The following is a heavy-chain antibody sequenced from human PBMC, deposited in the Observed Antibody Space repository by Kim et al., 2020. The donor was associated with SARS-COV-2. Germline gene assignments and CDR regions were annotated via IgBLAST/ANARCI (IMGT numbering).Heavy chain of an antibody. Sequence: GGSLRLSCAASGFTFSNYWMHWVRLVPGKGLVWVSRINTNGRNTDYVGSVKDRFTISRDNAKNTLYLQMNSLRAEDTAVYYCARDYYGSGTYDSWGQGTLVTVSS. D-gene: IGHD3-10*01. V-gene: IGHV3-74*01. J-gene: IGHJ5*01. CDR2: INTNGRNT. CDR3: ARDYYGSGTYDS. CDR1: GFTFSNYW.